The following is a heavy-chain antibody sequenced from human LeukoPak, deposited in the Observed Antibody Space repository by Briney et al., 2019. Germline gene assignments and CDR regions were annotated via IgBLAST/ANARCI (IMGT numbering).Heavy chain of an antibody. V-gene: IGHV4-59*02. CDR1: GGSVSGYY. CDR3: ARGSIAAAGSDNIDY. Sequence: SETLSLTCTVSGGSVSGYYWSWIRQPPGKGLEWNRYIHYSGSTSYNPSLKSRVTISVDTSKDQLSLKLSSVSAADTAVYYCARGSIAAAGSDNIDYWGQGTLVTVSS. D-gene: IGHD6-13*01. CDR2: IHYSGST. J-gene: IGHJ4*02.